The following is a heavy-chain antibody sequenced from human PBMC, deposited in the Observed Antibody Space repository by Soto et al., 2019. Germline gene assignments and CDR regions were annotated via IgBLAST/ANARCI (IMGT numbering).Heavy chain of an antibody. D-gene: IGHD4-17*01. J-gene: IGHJ3*02. Sequence: QVQLQQWGAGLLKPSETLSLTCAVYGGSFSGYYWNWVRQPPGKGLEWIGKIKHSGGTHYNPSLKFRVSISVDTSKNQVSLRLTSVTAADTAVYYCARAHDYGDPRDALDTWGQGTMVTVSS. V-gene: IGHV4-34*01. CDR3: ARAHDYGDPRDALDT. CDR2: IKHSGGT. CDR1: GGSFSGYY.